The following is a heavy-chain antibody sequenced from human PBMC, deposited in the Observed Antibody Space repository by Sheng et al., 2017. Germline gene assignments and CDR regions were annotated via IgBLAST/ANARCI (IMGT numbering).Heavy chain of an antibody. CDR3: ARDSPILYWWYLLRELVDP. CDR1: GGSIITNDYY. Sequence: QLQLQESGPGLVKPSEALSLTCSVSGGSIITNDYYWGWIRQPPGKDLEWIGSISYTESTYYNPSLKSRVTISVDTSKNQFSLKLKSVTAADTAIYYCARDSPILYWWYLLRELVDPWGQGTLVTVSS. J-gene: IGHJ5*02. D-gene: IGHD2-15*01. CDR2: ISYTEST. V-gene: IGHV4-39*07.